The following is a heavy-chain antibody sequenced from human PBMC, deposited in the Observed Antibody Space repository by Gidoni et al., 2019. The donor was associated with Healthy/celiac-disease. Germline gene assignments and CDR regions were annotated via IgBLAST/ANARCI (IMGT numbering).Heavy chain of an antibody. CDR1: GGSISSRGYS. CDR2: IYHSGST. D-gene: IGHD2-15*01. J-gene: IGHJ4*02. CDR3: ARGCSGGSCYGLFDY. Sequence: QLQLQESGSGLVKPSQTLSLPCAVSGGSISSRGYSWSWIRQPPGNGLAWSGYIYHSGSTYYNPSLKSRVTISVDRSKNQFSLKLSSVTAADTAVYYCARGCSGGSCYGLFDYWGQGTLVTVSS. V-gene: IGHV4-30-2*01.